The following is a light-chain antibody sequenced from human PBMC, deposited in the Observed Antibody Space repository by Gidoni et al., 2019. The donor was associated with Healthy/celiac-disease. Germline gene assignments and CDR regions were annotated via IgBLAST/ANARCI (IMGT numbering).Light chain of an antibody. Sequence: QSALTQPASVSGSPGQSITISCTGTSSDVGAYNYVSWYQQHPGKAPKLVIYEVTNRPSGVSNRFSGSKSGNTASLTISGLQAEDEADYYCSSYTSSSPYVFGTGTKVTVL. V-gene: IGLV2-14*01. J-gene: IGLJ1*01. CDR3: SSYTSSSPYV. CDR1: SSDVGAYNY. CDR2: EVT.